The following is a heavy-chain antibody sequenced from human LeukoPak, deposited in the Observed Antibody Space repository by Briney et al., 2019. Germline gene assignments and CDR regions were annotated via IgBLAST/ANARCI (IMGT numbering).Heavy chain of an antibody. CDR3: ARGRSGSHLGDY. CDR2: IYASGST. D-gene: IGHD1-26*01. CDR1: GGSISIGSYY. V-gene: IGHV4-61*02. J-gene: IGHJ4*02. Sequence: PSETLSLTCTVSGGSISIGSYYWNWIRQPAGKGLEWIGRIYASGSTNYNPSLKSQVTMSVDTSKNQFSLKLNSVTAADTAVYYCARGRSGSHLGDYWGQGTLVTVSS.